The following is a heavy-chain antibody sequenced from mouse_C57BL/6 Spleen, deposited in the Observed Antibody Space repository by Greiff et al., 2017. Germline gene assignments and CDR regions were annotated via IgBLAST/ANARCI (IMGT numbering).Heavy chain of an antibody. CDR2: IDPNSGGT. J-gene: IGHJ1*03. CDR1: GYTFTSYW. CDR3: ASSITTEVATEYFDV. V-gene: IGHV1-72*01. D-gene: IGHD1-1*01. Sequence: QVQLQQPGAELVKPGASVKLSCKASGYTFTSYWMHWVKQRPGRGLEWIGRIDPNSGGTKYNEKFKSKATLTVDKPSSTAYMQLSSLTSEVSAVYSCASSITTEVATEYFDVWGTGTTVTVSS.